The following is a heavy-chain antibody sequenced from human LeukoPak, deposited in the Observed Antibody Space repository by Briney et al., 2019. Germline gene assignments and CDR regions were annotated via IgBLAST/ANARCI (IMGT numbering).Heavy chain of an antibody. CDR2: INHSGST. J-gene: IGHJ5*02. V-gene: IGHV4-34*01. Sequence: SETLSLTCAVYGGSFSGYYWSWIRQPPGKGLEWIGEINHSGSTNYNPSLKSRVTISVDTSKNQFSLKLSSVTAADTAVYYCARFSSGYLNWFDAWGQGTLVTVSS. CDR1: GGSFSGYY. CDR3: ARFSSGYLNWFDA. D-gene: IGHD3-22*01.